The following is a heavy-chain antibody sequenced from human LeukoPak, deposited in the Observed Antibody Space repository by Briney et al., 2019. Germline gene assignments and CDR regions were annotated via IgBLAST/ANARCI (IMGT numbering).Heavy chain of an antibody. CDR2: IYYSGRT. D-gene: IGHD3-10*01. J-gene: IGHJ4*02. CDR1: GGSISSYY. CDR3: ARGITMVRGNFDY. Sequence: SETLSLTCIVSGGSISSYYWCWIRQPPGKGQEWIGYIYYSGRTNYNPSLKSRVTISVDTSKNQFSLKLSSVTAADTAVYYCARGITMVRGNFDYWGQGTLVTVSS. V-gene: IGHV4-59*01.